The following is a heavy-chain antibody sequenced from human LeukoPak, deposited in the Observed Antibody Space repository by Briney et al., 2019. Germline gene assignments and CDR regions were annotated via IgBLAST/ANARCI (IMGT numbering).Heavy chain of an antibody. V-gene: IGHV1-46*01. CDR2: INPSGGST. D-gene: IGHD6-13*01. J-gene: IGHJ5*02. CDR3: ARDLRQIAAAGTENWFDP. CDR1: GYTFTSYY. Sequence: ASVKVSCKASGYTFTSYYMHWVRQAPGQGLEWMGIINPSGGSTSYAQKFQGRVTMTRDTSTSTVYMELSSLRSEDTAVYYCARDLRQIAAAGTENWFDPWGQGTLVTVPS.